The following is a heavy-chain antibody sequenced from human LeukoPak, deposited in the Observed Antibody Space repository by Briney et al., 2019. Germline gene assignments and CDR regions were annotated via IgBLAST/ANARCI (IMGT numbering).Heavy chain of an antibody. CDR2: IKSRTDGGTT. CDR1: GLTFSNAW. CDR3: TTGLSGLGQWLGN. D-gene: IGHD6-19*01. Sequence: KSGGSLRLSCAASGLTFSNAWMSWVRQAPGKGLEWVGRIKSRTDGGTTDYAAPVKGRFTISRDDSKNTLYLQMNSLKTEDTAVYYCTTGLSGLGQWLGNWGQGTLVTVSS. J-gene: IGHJ4*02. V-gene: IGHV3-15*01.